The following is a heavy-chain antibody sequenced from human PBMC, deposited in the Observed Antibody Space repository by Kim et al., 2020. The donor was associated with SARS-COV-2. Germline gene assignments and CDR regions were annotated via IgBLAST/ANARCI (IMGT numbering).Heavy chain of an antibody. V-gene: IGHV3-64D*09. CDR2: INPNGGGT. J-gene: IGHJ4*02. D-gene: IGHD1-26*01. CDR1: GFTFSTYA. Sequence: GGSLRLSCSASGFTFSTYAVHWVRQAPGKGLEYVSAINPNGGGTYYADSVKGRFTISRDNSKNTLYLQMRSLRAEDTAVYYCVKTHKPGGSYYFDYWGQGTLVTVSS. CDR3: VKTHKPGGSYYFDY.